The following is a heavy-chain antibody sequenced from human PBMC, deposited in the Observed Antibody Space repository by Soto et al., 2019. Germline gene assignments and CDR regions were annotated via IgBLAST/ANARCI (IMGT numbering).Heavy chain of an antibody. CDR1: GFTFSSYA. CDR2: ISGSGGST. Sequence: GGSLRLSCAASGFTFSSYAMSWVRQAPGKGLEWVSAISGSGGSTYYADSVKGRFTISRDNSKNTLYLQMNSLRAEDTAVYYCAIVNEGVLRYFDWLLYYFDYWGQGTLVTVSS. J-gene: IGHJ4*02. V-gene: IGHV3-23*01. D-gene: IGHD3-9*01. CDR3: AIVNEGVLRYFDWLLYYFDY.